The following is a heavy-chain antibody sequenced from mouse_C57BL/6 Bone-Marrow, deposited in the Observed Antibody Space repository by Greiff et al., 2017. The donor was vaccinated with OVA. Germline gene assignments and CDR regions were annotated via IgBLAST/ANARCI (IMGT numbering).Heavy chain of an antibody. J-gene: IGHJ4*01. D-gene: IGHD1-1*01. CDR1: GYTFTSYW. CDR3: AIWPTVVANYAMDY. Sequence: QVQLQQPGAELVKPGASVKVSCKASGYTFTSYWMHWVKQRPGQGLEWIGRIHPSDSDTNSNQKFKGKATLTVDKSSSTAYMQLSSLTSEDSAVYYCAIWPTVVANYAMDYWGQGTSVTGSS. CDR2: IHPSDSDT. V-gene: IGHV1-74*01.